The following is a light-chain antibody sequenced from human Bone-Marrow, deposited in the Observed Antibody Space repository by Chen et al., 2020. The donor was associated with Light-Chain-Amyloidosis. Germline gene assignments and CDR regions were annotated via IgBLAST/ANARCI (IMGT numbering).Light chain of an antibody. V-gene: IGKV4-1*01. CDR3: QQYLSSPYT. Sequence: DIVMTQSPDSLAVSLGERATINCKSSQSVLYSPNNNNYFAWYQQKPGQPPRLLIYWASTRESGVPDRFSGSGSGTDFTLTISSLQAEDVAVYYCQQYLSSPYTFGQGTKLEIK. J-gene: IGKJ2*01. CDR1: QSVLYSPNNNNY. CDR2: WAS.